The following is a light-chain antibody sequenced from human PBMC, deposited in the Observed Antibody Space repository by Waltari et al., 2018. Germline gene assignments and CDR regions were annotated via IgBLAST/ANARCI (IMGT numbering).Light chain of an antibody. CDR3: QQRRNWPLT. V-gene: IGKV3-11*01. Sequence: DIVLTQSPAILSLSPGERASLSCRASQSVTNYLAWYQKKPGQAPRLLIYDTSNRSTGIPARFSGSGFGTDVTLTISSLEPEDFAVYYCQQRRNWPLTFGGGTKVEIK. CDR2: DTS. J-gene: IGKJ4*01. CDR1: QSVTNY.